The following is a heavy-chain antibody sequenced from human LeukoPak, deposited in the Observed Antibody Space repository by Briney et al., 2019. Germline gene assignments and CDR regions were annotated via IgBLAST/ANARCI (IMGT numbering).Heavy chain of an antibody. D-gene: IGHD5/OR15-5a*01. Sequence: KSGGSLRLSCTASGFSFSGYAMSWVRQAPGKGLEWVSTISASGDTTYYADSVKGRFTISRDNSKNTLYLQMNSLRADDTAVYYCAKEFAAVSSTGHFDYWGQGTLVTVSS. CDR1: GFSFSGYA. CDR3: AKEFAAVSSTGHFDY. J-gene: IGHJ4*02. CDR2: ISASGDTT. V-gene: IGHV3-23*01.